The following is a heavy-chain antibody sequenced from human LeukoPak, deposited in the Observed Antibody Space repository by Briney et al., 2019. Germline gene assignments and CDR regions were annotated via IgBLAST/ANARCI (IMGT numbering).Heavy chain of an antibody. J-gene: IGHJ4*02. V-gene: IGHV4-4*07. Sequence: PSETLSLTCSVSGGSISSYFWSWIRQPAGKGLEWIGRFYNSGGTKYNPSLQSRVTMSVDTSKNQFYLKLRSVTAADTAMYYCTRGAPGTAARADYWGQGTLVTASS. D-gene: IGHD6-25*01. CDR3: TRGAPGTAARADY. CDR1: GGSISSYF. CDR2: FYNSGGT.